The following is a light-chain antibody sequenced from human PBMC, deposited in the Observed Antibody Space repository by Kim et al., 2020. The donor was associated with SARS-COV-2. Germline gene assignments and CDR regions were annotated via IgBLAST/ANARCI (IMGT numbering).Light chain of an antibody. Sequence: PGQSVTISCTGTSVGAYKYVSWYQQHPGKAPKVIIYEVSKRPSGVPDRFSGSKSGNTASLTVSGLQAEDEGDYHCSSYAGSNSVVFGGGTKLTVL. CDR1: SVGAYKY. V-gene: IGLV2-8*01. CDR2: EVS. J-gene: IGLJ2*01. CDR3: SSYAGSNSVV.